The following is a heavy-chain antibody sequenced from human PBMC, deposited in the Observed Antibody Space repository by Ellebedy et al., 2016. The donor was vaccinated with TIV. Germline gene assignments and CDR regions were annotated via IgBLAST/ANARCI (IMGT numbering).Heavy chain of an antibody. Sequence: AASVKVSCKASGGTFSSDAISWVRQAPGQGLEWMGGIIPIFGSANYAQNFQGRVTITADESTTTGYMELSSLRSDDTAVFYCARGPEGLPDYFDHWGQGTLVTVSS. D-gene: IGHD4-11*01. CDR3: ARGPEGLPDYFDH. V-gene: IGHV1-69*13. J-gene: IGHJ4*02. CDR1: GGTFSSDA. CDR2: IIPIFGSA.